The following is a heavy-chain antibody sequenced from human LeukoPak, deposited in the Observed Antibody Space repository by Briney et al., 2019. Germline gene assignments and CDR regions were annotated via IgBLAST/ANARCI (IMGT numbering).Heavy chain of an antibody. CDR3: ARGAIAGANFDY. D-gene: IGHD1-26*01. V-gene: IGHV3-30-3*01. CDR2: ISYDGSNK. J-gene: IGHJ4*02. Sequence: GGSLRLSCAASGFTFSSYAMHWVRQAPGKGLEWVAVISYDGSNKYYADSVKGRFTISRDNSKNTLYLQMNSLRAEDTAVYYCARGAIAGANFDYWGQGTLVAVSS. CDR1: GFTFSSYA.